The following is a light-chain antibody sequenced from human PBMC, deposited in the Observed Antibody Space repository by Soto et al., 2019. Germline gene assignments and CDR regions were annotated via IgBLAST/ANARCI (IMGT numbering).Light chain of an antibody. Sequence: EIVMTQSPATLSVSPGERATLSCRASQGVSRNLAWYQQKPGQAPRLLIYGASTRATGIPARFSGSGSGTEFTLTISSLQSEDFAVYYCQQYNNWRTWTFGQGTKVEIK. V-gene: IGKV3-15*01. J-gene: IGKJ1*01. CDR3: QQYNNWRTWT. CDR2: GAS. CDR1: QGVSRN.